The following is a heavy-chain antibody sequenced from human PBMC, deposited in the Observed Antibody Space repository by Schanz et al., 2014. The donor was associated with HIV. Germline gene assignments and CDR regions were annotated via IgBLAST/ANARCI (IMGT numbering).Heavy chain of an antibody. D-gene: IGHD2-2*01. J-gene: IGHJ4*02. CDR2: ISHDGSNK. Sequence: QVQLFSSFLGMVLPGTSLRLSCAASGGTFSAHAFHWVRQAPGRGLEWVALISHDGSNKYYADSVKGRFTVSRDNSKNRVFLQMNSLSTEDAAVYHCARSQKGTSCCSPLDFWGQGTPVTV. CDR1: GGTFSAHA. CDR3: ARSQKGTSCCSPLDF. V-gene: IGHV3-30*03.